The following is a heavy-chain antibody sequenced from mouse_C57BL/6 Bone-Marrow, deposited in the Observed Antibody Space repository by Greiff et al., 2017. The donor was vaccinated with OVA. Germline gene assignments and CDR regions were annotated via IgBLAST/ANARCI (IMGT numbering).Heavy chain of an antibody. V-gene: IGHV14-4*01. CDR3: TSYCNFDY. D-gene: IGHD6-5*01. Sequence: EVQLQQSGAELVRPGASVKLSCTASGFNIKDDYMHWVKQRPEQGLEWIGWIDPENGDTEYASKFQGKATITAEKASNTAYLQLSMLTSEGAAVYYCTSYCNFDYWGQGTTLTVSS. J-gene: IGHJ2*01. CDR2: IDPENGDT. CDR1: GFNIKDDY.